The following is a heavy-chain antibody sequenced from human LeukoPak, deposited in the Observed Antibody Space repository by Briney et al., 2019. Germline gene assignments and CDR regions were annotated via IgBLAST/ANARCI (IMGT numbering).Heavy chain of an antibody. V-gene: IGHV4-59*01. CDR1: GGSISSYY. CDR3: ARVSPYYYDSL. CDR2: IYYSGST. J-gene: IGHJ4*02. Sequence: SETLSLTCTVSGGSISSYYWSWIRQPPGKGLEWIGNIYYSGSTNYNPSLKSRVTIPVDTSKNQFSLKLSSVTAADTAVYYCARVSPYYYDSLWGQGTLVTVSS. D-gene: IGHD3-22*01.